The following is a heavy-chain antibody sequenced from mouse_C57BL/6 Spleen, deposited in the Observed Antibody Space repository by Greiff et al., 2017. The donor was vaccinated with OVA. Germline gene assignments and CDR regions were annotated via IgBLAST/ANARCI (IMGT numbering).Heavy chain of an antibody. D-gene: IGHD2-13*01. CDR3: ARSGTFDYTPGFAY. Sequence: VQLQQSGAELVRPGTSVKVSCKASGYAFTNYLIEWVKQRPGQGLEWIGVINPGSGGTNYNEKFKGKATLTADKSSSTAYMQLSSLTSEDSAVYFCARSGTFDYTPGFAYWGQGTLVTVSA. V-gene: IGHV1-54*01. CDR1: GYAFTNYL. CDR2: INPGSGGT. J-gene: IGHJ3*01.